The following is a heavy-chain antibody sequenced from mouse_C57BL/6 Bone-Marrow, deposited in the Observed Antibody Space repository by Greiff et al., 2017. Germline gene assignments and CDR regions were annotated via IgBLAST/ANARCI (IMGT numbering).Heavy chain of an antibody. CDR3: ASEITTD. D-gene: IGHD1-1*01. CDR1: GYTFTSYG. J-gene: IGHJ1*03. CDR2: IYPRSGNT. Sequence: QVQLQQSGAELARPGASVKLSCKASGYTFTSYGISWVKQRTGQGLEWIGEIYPRSGNTYYNEKFKGKATLTADKSSSTAYMELRSLTSEDSAVYFCASEITTDWGTGTTVTVSS. V-gene: IGHV1-81*01.